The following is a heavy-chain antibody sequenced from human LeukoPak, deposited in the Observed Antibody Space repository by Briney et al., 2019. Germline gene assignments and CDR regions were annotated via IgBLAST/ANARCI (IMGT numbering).Heavy chain of an antibody. J-gene: IGHJ4*02. Sequence: GRSLKLSCATSGFPFSSYDMHWVRQAPGKGLEWVAVILFHGKNEYYADSVKGRFTISRDTSNDTLFLQMNSLRVEDAAVYYCAREEGFYGSRSFDYWGRGTLVTVSS. CDR1: GFPFSSYD. CDR3: AREEGFYGSRSFDY. D-gene: IGHD3-10*01. V-gene: IGHV3-30*04. CDR2: ILFHGKNE.